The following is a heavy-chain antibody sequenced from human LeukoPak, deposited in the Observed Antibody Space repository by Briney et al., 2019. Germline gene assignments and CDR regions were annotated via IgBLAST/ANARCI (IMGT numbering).Heavy chain of an antibody. D-gene: IGHD5-12*01. CDR2: IYPGDSDT. V-gene: IGHV5-51*01. CDR1: GYSFTSYW. CDR3: ARPRDTTIIAFDI. Sequence: GESLKISCKGSGYSFTSYWIGWVRQMPGKGLEWMGVIYPGDSDTRYSPSFQGQVTISADKSISTAYLQWSSLKASDTAMYYCARPRDTTIIAFDIWGQGTMVTVSS. J-gene: IGHJ3*02.